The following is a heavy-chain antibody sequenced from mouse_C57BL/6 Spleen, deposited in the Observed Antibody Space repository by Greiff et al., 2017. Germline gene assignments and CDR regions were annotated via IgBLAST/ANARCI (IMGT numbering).Heavy chain of an antibody. J-gene: IGHJ2*01. D-gene: IGHD2-2*01. CDR1: GYAFSSSW. CDR2: IYPGDGDT. CDR3: ARGDYVYPYYFDY. V-gene: IGHV1-82*01. Sequence: QVQLQQSGPELVKPGASVKISCKASGYAFSSSWMNWVKQRPGKGLEWIGRIYPGDGDTNYNGKFKGKATLTADKSSSTAYMQLSSLTSEDSAVYFCARGDYVYPYYFDYWGQGTTLTVSS.